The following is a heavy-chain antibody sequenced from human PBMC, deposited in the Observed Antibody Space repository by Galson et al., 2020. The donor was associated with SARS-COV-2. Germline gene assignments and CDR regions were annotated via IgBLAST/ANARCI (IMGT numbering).Heavy chain of an antibody. D-gene: IGHD1-26*01. J-gene: IGHJ4*02. CDR3: AREITASGSYHYYFDY. CDR2: INPNSGGT. V-gene: IGHV1-2*04. Sequence: ASVKVSCKASGYTFTGYYMHWVRQAPGQGLEWMGWINPNSGGTNYAQKFQGWVTMTRDTSISTAYMELSRLRSDDTAVYYCAREITASGSYHYYFDYWGQGTLVTVSS. CDR1: GYTFTGYY.